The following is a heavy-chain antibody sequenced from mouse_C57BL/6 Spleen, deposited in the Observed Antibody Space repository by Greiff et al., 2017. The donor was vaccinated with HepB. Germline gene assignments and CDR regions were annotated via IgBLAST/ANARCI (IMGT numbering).Heavy chain of an antibody. D-gene: IGHD2-3*01. CDR1: GYSITSGYY. CDR2: ISYDGSN. V-gene: IGHV3-6*01. CDR3: ARGGGYFYFDY. J-gene: IGHJ2*01. Sequence: EVQLQESGPGLVKPSQSLSLTCSVTGYSITSGYYWNWIRQFPGNKLVWMGYISYDGSNNYNPSLKNRISITRDTSKNQFFLKLNSVTTEDTATYYCARGGGYFYFDYWGQGTTLTVSS.